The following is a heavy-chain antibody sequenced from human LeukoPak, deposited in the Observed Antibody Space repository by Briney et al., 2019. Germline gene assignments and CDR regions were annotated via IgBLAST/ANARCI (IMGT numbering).Heavy chain of an antibody. V-gene: IGHV3-30-3*02. D-gene: IGHD5-24*01. CDR3: ASPPVEMATIMEDY. J-gene: IGHJ4*02. CDR1: GFTFSSYA. Sequence: GGSLRLSCAASGFTFSSYAMHWVRQAPGKGLEWVAVISYDGSNKYYADSVKGRFTISRDNSKNTLYLQMNGLRAEDTAVYYCASPPVEMATIMEDYWGQGTLVTVSS. CDR2: ISYDGSNK.